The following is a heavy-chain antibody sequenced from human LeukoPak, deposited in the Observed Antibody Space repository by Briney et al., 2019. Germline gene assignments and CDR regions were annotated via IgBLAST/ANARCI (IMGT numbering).Heavy chain of an antibody. CDR1: GFTLDDYA. Sequence: PGGSLRLSCAASGFTLDDYAMHWVRQAPGKGLEWVSLISWDGAWTYYTDSVKGRFTVSRDNSKNSLYLQMNSLRNEDTALYYCARDRVDDYFFFDFWGQGTLVTVSS. J-gene: IGHJ4*02. CDR3: ARDRVDDYFFFDF. V-gene: IGHV3-43*01. CDR2: ISWDGAWT. D-gene: IGHD2/OR15-2a*01.